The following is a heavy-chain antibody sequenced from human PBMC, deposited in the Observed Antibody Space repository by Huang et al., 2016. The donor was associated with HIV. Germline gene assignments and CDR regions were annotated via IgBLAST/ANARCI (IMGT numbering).Heavy chain of an antibody. V-gene: IGHV1-18*01. CDR3: ARDPYYSNRWKRNDASFL. Sequence: QVQLVQSGGEVMQPGASVRVSCKASGYDFGRYGMSWVRPAPGPGLGWLGWIGSDRRDTSSAQKFQGRVTMTTDTSTTTTYMELRSLRSDDTAMYYCARDPYYSNRWKRNDASFLWGQGTMITVSS. D-gene: IGHD4-4*01. CDR1: GYDFGRYG. CDR2: IGSDRRDT. J-gene: IGHJ3*01.